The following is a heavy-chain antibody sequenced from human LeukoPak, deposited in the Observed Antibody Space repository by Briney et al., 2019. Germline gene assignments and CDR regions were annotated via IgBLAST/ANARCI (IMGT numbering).Heavy chain of an antibody. CDR3: ARQPKTVIAVAGNFDY. CDR2: IYYSGST. J-gene: IGHJ4*02. D-gene: IGHD6-19*01. V-gene: IGHV4-39*01. Sequence: SETLSLTCTVSGGSISSSSYYWGWIRQPPGKGLEWIRSIYYSGSTYYNPSLKSRVTISVDTSKNQFSLKLSSVTAADTAVYYCARQPKTVIAVAGNFDYWGQGTLVTVSS. CDR1: GGSISSSSYY.